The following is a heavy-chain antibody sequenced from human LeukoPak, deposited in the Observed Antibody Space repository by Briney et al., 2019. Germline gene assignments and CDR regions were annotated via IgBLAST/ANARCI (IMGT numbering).Heavy chain of an antibody. CDR1: GFTFNDYG. D-gene: IGHD6-19*01. CDR2: ISLDGSDK. V-gene: IGHV3-30*18. Sequence: GGSLRLSCAASGFTFNDYGMYWVRQAPGKGLEWVAIISLDGSDKYYRDSVRGRFTISRDNSKGTLFLQMDSLRTEDTAVYYCAKAGVAVTGNWFDPWGQGTLVTVSS. J-gene: IGHJ5*02. CDR3: AKAGVAVTGNWFDP.